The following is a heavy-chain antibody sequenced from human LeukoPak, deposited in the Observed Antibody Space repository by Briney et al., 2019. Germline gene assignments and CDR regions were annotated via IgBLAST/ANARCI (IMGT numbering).Heavy chain of an antibody. CDR3: ARLTYYYDSSGYWVFEY. J-gene: IGHJ4*02. CDR2: ISSSGSTK. D-gene: IGHD3-22*01. V-gene: IGHV3-48*03. Sequence: GGSLRLSCAVSGFTFSSYEMNWVRQAPGKGLEWVSYISSSGSTKYYADSVKGRFTISRDNAKNSLYLQMNSLRAEDTAVYYCARLTYYYDSSGYWVFEYWGQGTLVTVSS. CDR1: GFTFSSYE.